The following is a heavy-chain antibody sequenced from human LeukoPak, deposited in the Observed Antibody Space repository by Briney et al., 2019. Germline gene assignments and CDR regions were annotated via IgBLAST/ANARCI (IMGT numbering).Heavy chain of an antibody. Sequence: GRSLRLSCAASGFTFDDYAMHWVRQAPGKGLEWVSGISWNSGSIGYADSVKGRFTISRDNSKNTLYLQINSLRAEDTAIYYCAKDLNWGGRWGQGTLVTVSS. J-gene: IGHJ4*02. CDR1: GFTFDDYA. CDR2: ISWNSGSI. V-gene: IGHV3-9*01. CDR3: AKDLNWGGR. D-gene: IGHD7-27*01.